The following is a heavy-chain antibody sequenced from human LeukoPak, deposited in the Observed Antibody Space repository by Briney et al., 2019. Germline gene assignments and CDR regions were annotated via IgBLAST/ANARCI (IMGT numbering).Heavy chain of an antibody. CDR2: INPNSGGT. J-gene: IGHJ4*02. Sequence: GASVKVSCKASGYTFTGYYMHWVRQAPGQALEWMGWINPNSGGTNYAQNFQGRVTMSRDTSISTAYMELSRLTSDDTAVYYCGRRGYDALDYWGQGTLVTVSS. CDR1: GYTFTGYY. CDR3: GRRGYDALDY. D-gene: IGHD5-12*01. V-gene: IGHV1-2*02.